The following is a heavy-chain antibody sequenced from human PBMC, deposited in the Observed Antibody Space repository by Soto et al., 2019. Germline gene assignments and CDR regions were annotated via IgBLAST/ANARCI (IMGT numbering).Heavy chain of an antibody. CDR2: INPNSGGT. J-gene: IGHJ6*02. D-gene: IGHD6-19*01. CDR3: ARVRSSGWPAVGGMDV. CDR1: GYTFTGYY. V-gene: IGHV1-2*02. Sequence: QVQLVQSGAEVKKPGASVKVSCKASGYTFTGYYMHWVRQAPGQGLEWMGWINPNSGGTNYAQKFQGRVTMTRETSISTAYMELSRLRSDDTAVYYCARVRSSGWPAVGGMDVWGQGTTVTVSS.